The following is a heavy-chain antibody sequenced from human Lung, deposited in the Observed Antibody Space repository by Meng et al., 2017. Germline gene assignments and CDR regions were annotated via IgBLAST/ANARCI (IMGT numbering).Heavy chain of an antibody. CDR1: GDSVSRNSAA. D-gene: IGHD6-19*01. V-gene: IGHV6-1*01. CDR2: TYYRSKWYK. Sequence: QVHPEQSGPGLVKPSHTLSLPCSISGDSVSRNSAAWSWIRQSPSRGLEWLGRTYYRSKWYKGYAVSVRSRITINPDTSKNQFSLQLNSVTPEDTAVYYCARSQQWLDSWGQGTLVTVSS. CDR3: ARSQQWLDS. J-gene: IGHJ4*02.